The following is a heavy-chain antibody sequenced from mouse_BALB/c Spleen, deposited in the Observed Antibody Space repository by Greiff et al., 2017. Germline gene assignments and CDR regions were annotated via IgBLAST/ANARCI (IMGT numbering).Heavy chain of an antibody. CDR1: GYTFSSYW. Sequence: VQLQQSGAELMKPGASVKISCKATGYTFSSYWIEWVKQRPGHGLEWIGEILPGSGSTNYNEKFKGKATFTADTSSNTAYMQLSSLTSEDSAVYYCARCDGYYLYYAMDYWGQGTSVTVSS. CDR2: ILPGSGST. V-gene: IGHV1-9*01. J-gene: IGHJ4*01. D-gene: IGHD2-3*01. CDR3: ARCDGYYLYYAMDY.